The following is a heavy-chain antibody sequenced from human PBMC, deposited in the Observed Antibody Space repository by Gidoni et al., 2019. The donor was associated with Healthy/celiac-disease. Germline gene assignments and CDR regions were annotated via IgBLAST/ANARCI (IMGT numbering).Heavy chain of an antibody. J-gene: IGHJ4*02. CDR1: GFTFSSYW. D-gene: IGHD4-17*01. V-gene: IGHV3-7*01. Sequence: EVQLVESGGGLVQPGGSLRLPCAASGFTFSSYWMSWVRQAPGKGREWVANIKQDGSEKYYVDSVKGRFTISRDNAKNSLYLQMNSLRAEDTAVYYCAREMTTVTTFDYWGQGTLVTVSS. CDR3: AREMTTVTTFDY. CDR2: IKQDGSEK.